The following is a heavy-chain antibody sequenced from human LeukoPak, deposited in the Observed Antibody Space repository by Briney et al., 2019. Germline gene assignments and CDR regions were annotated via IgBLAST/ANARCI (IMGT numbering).Heavy chain of an antibody. CDR2: ISGSGGST. J-gene: IGHJ4*02. CDR3: AKGGATVIDY. Sequence: XXXLEWVSAISGSGGSTYYADSVKGRFTISRDNSKNTLYLQMNSLRAEDTAVYYCAKGGATVIDYWGQGTLVTVSS. V-gene: IGHV3-23*01. D-gene: IGHD4-17*01.